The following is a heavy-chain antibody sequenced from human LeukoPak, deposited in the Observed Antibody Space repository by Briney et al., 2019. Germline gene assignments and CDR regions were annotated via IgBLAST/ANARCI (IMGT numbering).Heavy chain of an antibody. CDR2: IHTSGTT. CDR1: GDSISSYY. J-gene: IGHJ4*02. D-gene: IGHD3-3*01. CDR3: ARDYNFWSGYTV. V-gene: IGHV4-4*07. Sequence: PSETLSLTCTVSGDSISSYYWSWIRQPAGKGLEWIGRIHTSGTTNNNPSLKSRVTMSVDTSNNQFSLKLRSVTAADTAVYYCARDYNFWSGYTVWGQGTLVTVSS.